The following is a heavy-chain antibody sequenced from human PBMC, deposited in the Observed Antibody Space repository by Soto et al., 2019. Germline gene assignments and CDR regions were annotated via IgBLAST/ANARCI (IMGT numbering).Heavy chain of an antibody. CDR3: AVFSQDSSPFDY. D-gene: IGHD6-13*01. V-gene: IGHV1-69*13. CDR2: IIPIFGTA. Sequence: GASVKVSCKASGGTFSSYAISWVRQAPGQGLEWMGGIIPIFGTANYAQKFQGRVTITADESTSTAYMELSSLRSEDTAGYYCAVFSQDSSPFDYWGQGTLVTVSS. CDR1: GGTFSSYA. J-gene: IGHJ4*02.